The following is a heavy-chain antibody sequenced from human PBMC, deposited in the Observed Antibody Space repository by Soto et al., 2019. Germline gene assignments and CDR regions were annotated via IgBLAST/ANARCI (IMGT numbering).Heavy chain of an antibody. J-gene: IGHJ4*02. CDR2: ISGSGGST. V-gene: IGHV3-23*01. D-gene: IGHD6-19*01. Sequence: HPGGSLRLACAASGFTFSSYAMTWVRQAPGKGLEWVSAISGSGGSTYYADYVKGRFTISSENPENTLYLQMNSLRAEETAVYYCAKDSMGLAGSKFDYWGQGTLVTVSS. CDR3: AKDSMGLAGSKFDY. CDR1: GFTFSSYA.